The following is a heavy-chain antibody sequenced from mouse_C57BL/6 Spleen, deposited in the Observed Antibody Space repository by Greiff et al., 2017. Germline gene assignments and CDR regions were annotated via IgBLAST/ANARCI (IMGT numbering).Heavy chain of an antibody. CDR2: ISYDGSN. CDR3: ARRELSWFAY. V-gene: IGHV3-6*01. D-gene: IGHD4-1*01. CDR1: GYSITSGYY. Sequence: EVKLVESGPGLVKPSQSLSLTCSVTGYSITSGYYWNWIRQFPGNKLEWMGYISYDGSNNYNPSLKNRISITRDTSKNQFFLKLNSVTTEDTATYYCARRELSWFAYWGQGTLVTVSA. J-gene: IGHJ3*01.